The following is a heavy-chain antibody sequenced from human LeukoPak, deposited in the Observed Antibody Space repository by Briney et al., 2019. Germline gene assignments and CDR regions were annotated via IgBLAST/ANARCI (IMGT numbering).Heavy chain of an antibody. CDR3: AKGGGFGDYGSYYFDY. CDR2: ISGRDHTT. CDR1: GLTFRNHA. D-gene: IGHD4-17*01. V-gene: IGHV3-23*01. J-gene: IGHJ4*02. Sequence: GGSLRLSCAAFGLTFRNHAMNWVRQTPGKGLEWVSTISGRDHTTYYADSVKGRFTIPRDNSKNTLYLQMNSLRAEDTAVYYCAKGGGFGDYGSYYFDYWGQGTLVTVSS.